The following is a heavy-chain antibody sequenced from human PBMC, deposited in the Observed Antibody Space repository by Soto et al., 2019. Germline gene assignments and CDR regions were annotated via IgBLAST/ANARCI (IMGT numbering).Heavy chain of an antibody. J-gene: IGHJ6*02. D-gene: IGHD2-15*01. CDR1: GGTFSSYA. V-gene: IGHV1-69*01. CDR2: IIPIFGTA. Sequence: QVQLVQSGAEVKKPGSSVKVSCKASGGTFSSYAISWVRQAPGQGLEWMGGIIPIFGTAIYAQKFQGRVTITADESTSTAYMELSSLRSEDTAVYYCARGYCSGGSCYIVPGTLPYYYGMDVWGQGTTVTVSS. CDR3: ARGYCSGGSCYIVPGTLPYYYGMDV.